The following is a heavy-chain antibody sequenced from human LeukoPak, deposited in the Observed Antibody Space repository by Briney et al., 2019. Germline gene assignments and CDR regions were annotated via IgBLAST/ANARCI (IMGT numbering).Heavy chain of an antibody. CDR1: GYTFTFYY. J-gene: IGHJ3*02. Sequence: GASVKVSCKASGYTFTFYYMYWVRQAPGQGLEWMGWIKPSSGGTNYAQKFQGRVTMTRDTSISTAYIELSRLRYDDTAVYYCARGDCSSTSCYAFDIWGQGTMVTVSS. CDR3: ARGDCSSTSCYAFDI. D-gene: IGHD2-2*01. CDR2: IKPSSGGT. V-gene: IGHV1-2*02.